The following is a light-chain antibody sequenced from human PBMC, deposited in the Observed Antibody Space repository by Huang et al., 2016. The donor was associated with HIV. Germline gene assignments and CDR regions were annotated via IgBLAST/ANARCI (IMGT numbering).Light chain of an antibody. CDR3: QQRKNWPPIT. Sequence: EIVLTQSPATLSLSPGDRATLSCRASQDVGTYLAWYHQKPGQAPSLLIYDASNRAPASPARFSGSGSGTDFTLTITSLEPEDLGTYYCQQRKNWPPITFGQGTRLDIK. CDR2: DAS. V-gene: IGKV3-11*01. J-gene: IGKJ5*01. CDR1: QDVGTY.